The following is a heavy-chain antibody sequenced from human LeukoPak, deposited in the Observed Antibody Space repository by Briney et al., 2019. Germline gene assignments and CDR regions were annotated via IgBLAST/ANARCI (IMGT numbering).Heavy chain of an antibody. CDR2: LSGGSSTT. CDR3: AKDLAGSGSYSFDY. CDR1: GFTFSSYA. V-gene: IGHV3-23*01. Sequence: PGGSLRLSCAASGFTFSSYAMIWVRQAPGKGLEWVSTLSGGSSTTYYADSVKGRFTISRDNSKNTLSLQMNSLRAEDTAVYYYAKDLAGSGSYSFDYWGQGTLVTVSS. J-gene: IGHJ4*02. D-gene: IGHD1-26*01.